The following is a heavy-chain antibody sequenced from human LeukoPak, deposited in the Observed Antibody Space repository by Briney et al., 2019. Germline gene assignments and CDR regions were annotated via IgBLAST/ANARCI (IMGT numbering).Heavy chain of an antibody. CDR3: ARGAGIAARREAEYFQH. J-gene: IGHJ1*01. CDR2: IYYSGST. V-gene: IGHV4-59*01. CDR1: GGSISSYY. D-gene: IGHD6-6*01. Sequence: PSETLSLTCTVSGGSISSYYWSWIRQPPGKGLEWIGYIYYSGSTNYNPSLKSRVTISVDTSKNQFSLKLSSVTAADTAVYYCARGAGIAARREAEYFQHWGQGTLVTVSS.